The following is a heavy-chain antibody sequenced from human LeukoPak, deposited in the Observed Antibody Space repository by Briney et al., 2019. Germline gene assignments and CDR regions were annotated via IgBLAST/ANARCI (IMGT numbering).Heavy chain of an antibody. CDR1: GYTFTGYG. V-gene: IGHV1-2*02. CDR2: INPNSGGT. Sequence: ASVKVSCKASGYTFTGYGISWVRQAPGQGLEWMGWINPNSGGTNYAQKFEGRVTMTRDTSISTAYMELSRLRSDDTAVYYCARSGIAVAGRGVDYWGQGTLVTVSS. J-gene: IGHJ4*02. D-gene: IGHD6-19*01. CDR3: ARSGIAVAGRGVDY.